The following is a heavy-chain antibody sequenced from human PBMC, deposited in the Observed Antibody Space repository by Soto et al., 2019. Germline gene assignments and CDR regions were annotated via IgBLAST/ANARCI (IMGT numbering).Heavy chain of an antibody. Sequence: EVQLVQSGAEVKKPGESLRISCKGSGYSFTSYWISWVRQMPGKGLEWMGRIDPSDSYTNYSPSFQGHVTISADKSISTAYLQWSSLKASDTAMYYCAVSGCIYCSSTSSNWDRVDYWGQGTLVTVSS. V-gene: IGHV5-10-1*03. J-gene: IGHJ4*02. D-gene: IGHD2-2*01. CDR3: AVSGCIYCSSTSSNWDRVDY. CDR1: GYSFTSYW. CDR2: IDPSDSYT.